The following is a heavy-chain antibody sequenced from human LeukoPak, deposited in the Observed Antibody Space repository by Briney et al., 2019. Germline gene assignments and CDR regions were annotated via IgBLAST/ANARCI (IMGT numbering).Heavy chain of an antibody. Sequence: PGGSLRLSCAAPGFTFSSYWMHWVRHAPGKGLVWVSRINSDGSSTSYADSVKGRFTISRDNAKNTLYLQMNSLRAEDTAVYYCAKDAGWLQLSGYFDYWGQGTLVTVSS. J-gene: IGHJ4*02. V-gene: IGHV3-74*01. CDR2: INSDGSST. CDR3: AKDAGWLQLSGYFDY. CDR1: GFTFSSYW. D-gene: IGHD5-24*01.